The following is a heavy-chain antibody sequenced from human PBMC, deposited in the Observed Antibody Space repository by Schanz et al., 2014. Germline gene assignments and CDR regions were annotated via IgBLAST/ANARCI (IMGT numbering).Heavy chain of an antibody. V-gene: IGHV1-18*01. J-gene: IGHJ4*02. CDR3: ARDRRFFDRDDLYYFDS. CDR2: ISAYNGNT. D-gene: IGHD3-3*01. Sequence: QVQLVQSGAEVKKPGASVKVSCKASGYTFTSYGISWVRQAPGQGLEWMGWISAYNGNTKYPQKLQGRVTMTTDTSTSTACMELRSLRSDDTAVYYCARDRRFFDRDDLYYFDSWGQGTLVTVSS. CDR1: GYTFTSYG.